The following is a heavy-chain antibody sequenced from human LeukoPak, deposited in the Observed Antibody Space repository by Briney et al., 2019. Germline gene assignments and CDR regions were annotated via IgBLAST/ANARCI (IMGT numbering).Heavy chain of an antibody. CDR3: ARDSSGSYPSANDY. Sequence: GGSLRLSCAASGFTFSDYYMSWIRQAPGKGLEWASYISSSGSTIYYADSVKGRFTISRDNAKNSLYLQMNSLRAEDTAVYYCARDSSGSYPSANDYWGQGTLVTVSS. J-gene: IGHJ4*02. D-gene: IGHD1-26*01. CDR2: ISSSGSTI. V-gene: IGHV3-11*01. CDR1: GFTFSDYY.